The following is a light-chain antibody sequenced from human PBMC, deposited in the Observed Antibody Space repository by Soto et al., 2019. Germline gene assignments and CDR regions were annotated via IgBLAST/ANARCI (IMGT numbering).Light chain of an antibody. J-gene: IGKJ2*01. CDR1: QSVSSSY. V-gene: IGKV3-20*01. CDR2: GAS. Sequence: EIVLTQSPGTLSLSPGERATLPCRASQSVSSSYLAWYQQKPGQAPRLLIYGASSRATGIPDRFSGSGSGTDFTLTISRLEPEDFAVYYCQQYGSSTGMAFGQGTKLEIK. CDR3: QQYGSSTGMA.